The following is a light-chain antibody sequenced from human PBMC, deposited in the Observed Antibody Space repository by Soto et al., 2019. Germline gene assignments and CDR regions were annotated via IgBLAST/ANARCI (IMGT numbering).Light chain of an antibody. CDR1: SSNIGAGYD. J-gene: IGLJ2*01. CDR3: QSYDSSLSGSV. Sequence: QSVLTQPPSVSGAPGQRVTISCTGSSSNIGAGYDVHWYQQLPGTAPKLLIYGNSNRPSGVPDRFSGSKSATSASLAITGRQAEDEADYYCQSYDSSLSGSVFGGGTKVTVL. V-gene: IGLV1-40*01. CDR2: GNS.